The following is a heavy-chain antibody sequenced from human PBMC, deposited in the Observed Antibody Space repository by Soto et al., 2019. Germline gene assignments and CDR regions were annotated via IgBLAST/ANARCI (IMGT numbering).Heavy chain of an antibody. CDR1: GFTFSSYW. CDR2: INSDGSST. V-gene: IGHV3-74*01. Sequence: PGGSLRLSCAASGFTFSSYWMHWVRQAPGKGLVWVSLINSDGSSTSYADSVNGRFTISRDKTKNTLYLQMNSLRAEDTAVYYCARGGYYYHYGMDVWGQGTTVTVSS. CDR3: ARGGYYYHYGMDV. J-gene: IGHJ6*02.